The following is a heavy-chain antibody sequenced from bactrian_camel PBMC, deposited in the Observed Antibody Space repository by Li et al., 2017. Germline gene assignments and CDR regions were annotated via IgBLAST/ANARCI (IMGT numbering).Heavy chain of an antibody. CDR1: GYFSSTYC. D-gene: IGHD5*01. V-gene: IGHV3S53*01. Sequence: HVQLVESGGGSVQAGGSLRLSCAASGYFSSTYCLGWFRQAPGKEREAVAGIAADGSVSYANSVQGRFIVSKDNRKNTLNLRMNMLKPEGTAMYYCAADYARLAYSGDWYCPSGEYQFWGQGTQVTVS. CDR3: AADYARLAYSGDWYCPSGEYQF. CDR2: IAADGSV. J-gene: IGHJ4*01.